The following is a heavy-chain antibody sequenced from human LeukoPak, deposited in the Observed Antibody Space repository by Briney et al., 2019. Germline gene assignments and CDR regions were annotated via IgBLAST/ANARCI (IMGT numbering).Heavy chain of an antibody. CDR3: ARVFLPELLWFGELSVWFDP. CDR2: INTNTGNP. CDR1: GYTFTSYA. D-gene: IGHD3-10*01. J-gene: IGHJ5*02. V-gene: IGHV7-4-1*02. Sequence: ASVKVSCKASGYTFTSYAMNWVRQAPGQGLEWMGWINTNTGNPTYAQGFTGRFVFSLDTSVSTAYLQISSLKAEDTAVYYCARVFLPELLWFGELSVWFDPWGQGTLVTVSS.